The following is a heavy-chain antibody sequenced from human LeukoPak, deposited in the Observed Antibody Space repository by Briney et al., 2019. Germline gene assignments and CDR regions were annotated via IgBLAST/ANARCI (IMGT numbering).Heavy chain of an antibody. CDR2: INHSGST. Sequence: PSETLSLTCAVYGGSFSGYYWSWIRQPPGKGLEWIGEINHSGSTNYNPSLKSRVTISVDTSKNQFSLKLSSVTAADTAVYYCARGRVYYGSGSYYPLDYWGQGTLSPSPQ. CDR1: GGSFSGYY. D-gene: IGHD3-10*01. V-gene: IGHV4-34*01. CDR3: ARGRVYYGSGSYYPLDY. J-gene: IGHJ4*02.